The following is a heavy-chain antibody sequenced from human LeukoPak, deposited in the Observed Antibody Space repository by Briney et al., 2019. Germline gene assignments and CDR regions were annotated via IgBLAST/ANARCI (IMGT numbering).Heavy chain of an antibody. CDR1: GGSISTYY. D-gene: IGHD5-18*01. V-gene: IGHV4-59*01. J-gene: IGHJ4*02. CDR2: VDYSGRT. CDR3: ARSYGYGTNFDY. Sequence: SETLSLTCSVSGGSISTYYWSWIRQPPGKGLEWIGYVDYSGRTNYNPSLKSRVTILVDTSKNQFSLKLSSVTAADTAVYYCARSYGYGTNFDYRGQGNLVTVSS.